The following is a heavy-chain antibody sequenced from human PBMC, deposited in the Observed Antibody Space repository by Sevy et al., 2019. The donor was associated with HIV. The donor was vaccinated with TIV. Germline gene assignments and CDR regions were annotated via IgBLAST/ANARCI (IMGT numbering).Heavy chain of an antibody. CDR3: ARDRGNNWPYYYYYGMDV. J-gene: IGHJ6*02. V-gene: IGHV3-21*01. Sequence: GGSLRLSCAASGFTFSSYSMNWVHQAPGKGLEWVSSISSSSSYIYYADSVKGRFTISRDNAKNSLYLQMNSLRAEDTAVYYCARDRGNNWPYYYYYGMDVWGQGTTVTVSS. D-gene: IGHD1-1*01. CDR2: ISSSSSYI. CDR1: GFTFSSYS.